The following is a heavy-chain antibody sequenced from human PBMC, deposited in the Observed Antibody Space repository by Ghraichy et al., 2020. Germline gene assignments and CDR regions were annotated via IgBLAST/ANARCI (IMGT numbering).Heavy chain of an antibody. CDR1: GGSISSYY. D-gene: IGHD2-2*02. Sequence: SENLSLTCTVSGGSISSYYWSWIRQPPGKGLEWIGYIYYSGSTNYNPSLKSRVTISVDTSKNQFSLKLSSVTAADTAVYYCARVGVGYCSSTSCYTRQNWYFDLWGRGTLVTVSS. V-gene: IGHV4-59*01. CDR3: ARVGVGYCSSTSCYTRQNWYFDL. CDR2: IYYSGST. J-gene: IGHJ2*01.